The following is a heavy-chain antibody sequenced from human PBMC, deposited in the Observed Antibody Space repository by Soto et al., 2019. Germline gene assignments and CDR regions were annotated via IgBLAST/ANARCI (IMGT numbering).Heavy chain of an antibody. CDR1: GFSLTTRGVG. V-gene: IGHV2-5*02. Sequence: QITLKESGPPLVKPTQTLTLTCTFSGFSLTTRGVGVGWIRQPPGRALECLALIYWDDDKRYSPPLQSRLSITTDTSKNQVVLTITNVDPVDTATYYCAHIPNYYQYDWFDPWGQGTLVPVSP. CDR2: IYWDDDK. CDR3: AHIPNYYQYDWFDP. D-gene: IGHD3-16*01. J-gene: IGHJ5*02.